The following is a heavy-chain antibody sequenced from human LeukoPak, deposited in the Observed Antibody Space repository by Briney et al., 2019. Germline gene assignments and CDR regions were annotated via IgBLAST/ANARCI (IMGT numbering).Heavy chain of an antibody. CDR2: IIPTDNGNDDM. CDR3: ARDAFGYADS. CDR1: GSTLSTYR. V-gene: IGHV3-21*01. Sequence: GGSLRLSCAASGSTLSTYRMNWVRQTPGKGLEWVSSIIPTDNGNDDMYYVGSVKGRFTISRGNAKNSLYLQMNTLRAEDTAVYYCARDAFGYADSWGQGTLVTVSS. J-gene: IGHJ5*01. D-gene: IGHD2-2*01.